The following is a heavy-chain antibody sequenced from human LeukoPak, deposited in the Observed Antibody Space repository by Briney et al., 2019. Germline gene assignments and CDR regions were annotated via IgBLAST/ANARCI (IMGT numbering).Heavy chain of an antibody. CDR2: ISSSGSTM. J-gene: IGHJ4*02. V-gene: IGHV3-11*01. Sequence: GGSLRLSCAASGFTFSDYYMSWIRQAPGKGLEWVSYISSSGSTMYYADSVKGRFTISRDNAKNSLYLQMNSLRAEDTAVYYCARDSVSRDSSGYTDYWGQGTLVTVSS. CDR3: ARDSVSRDSSGYTDY. CDR1: GFTFSDYY. D-gene: IGHD3-22*01.